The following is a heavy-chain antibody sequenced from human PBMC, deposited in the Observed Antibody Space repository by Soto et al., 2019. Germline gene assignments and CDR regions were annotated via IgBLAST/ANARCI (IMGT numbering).Heavy chain of an antibody. V-gene: IGHV3-72*01. J-gene: IGHJ4*02. CDR3: ARELMTTVTFFDF. D-gene: IGHD4-17*01. CDR2: TRNKANGYTT. CDR1: GFTFSDHY. Sequence: PGGSLRLSCVASGFTFSDHYMDWVRQAPGKGLEWIGRTRNKANGYTTEYAASVKGRLIISRDDSKNSLYLQMNSLKTEDTAVYYCARELMTTVTFFDFWGQGTLVTVSS.